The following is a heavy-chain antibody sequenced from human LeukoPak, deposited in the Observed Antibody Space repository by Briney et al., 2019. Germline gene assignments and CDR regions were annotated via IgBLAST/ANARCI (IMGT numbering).Heavy chain of an antibody. CDR2: ISGSGGST. V-gene: IGHV3-23*01. CDR1: GFTVSNNY. Sequence: GGSLRLSCAASGFTVSNNYMSWVRQAPGKGLEWVSAISGSGGSTYYADSVKGRFTISRDNSKNTLYLQMNSLRAEDTAVYYCAKDLRKQLAYFDYWGQGTLVTVSS. J-gene: IGHJ4*02. CDR3: AKDLRKQLAYFDY. D-gene: IGHD6-13*01.